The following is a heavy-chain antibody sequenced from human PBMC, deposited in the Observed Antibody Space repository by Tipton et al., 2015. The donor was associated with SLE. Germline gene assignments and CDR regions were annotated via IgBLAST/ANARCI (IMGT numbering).Heavy chain of an antibody. V-gene: IGHV3-48*03. J-gene: IGHJ4*02. CDR1: GFTFSSYE. CDR2: ISSSGSTI. CDR3: AREGNWNSYKY. Sequence: SLRLSCAASGFTFSSYEMNWVRQAPGKGLEWVSYISSSGSTIYYADSVKGRFTISRDNAKNSLYLQMNSLRAEDTAVYYCAREGNWNSYKYWGQGTLVTVS. D-gene: IGHD1-1*01.